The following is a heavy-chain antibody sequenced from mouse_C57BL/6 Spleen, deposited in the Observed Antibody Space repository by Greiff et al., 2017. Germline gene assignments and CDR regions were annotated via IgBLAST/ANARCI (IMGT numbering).Heavy chain of an antibody. CDR2: INPNNGGT. Sequence: EVQLQQSGPELVKPGASVKISCKASGYTFTDYYMNWVKQSHGKSLEWIGDINPNNGGTSYNQKFKGKATLTVDKSSSTAYMELRSLTSEDSAVXYCARSYDYDGDWYFDVWGTGTTVTVSS. V-gene: IGHV1-26*01. J-gene: IGHJ1*03. D-gene: IGHD2-4*01. CDR1: GYTFTDYY. CDR3: ARSYDYDGDWYFDV.